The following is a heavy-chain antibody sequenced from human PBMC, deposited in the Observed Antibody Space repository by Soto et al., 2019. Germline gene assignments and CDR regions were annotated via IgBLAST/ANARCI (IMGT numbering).Heavy chain of an antibody. CDR3: ARGSKGSSWFSASYHFDS. D-gene: IGHD6-13*01. CDR2: ITSRGTTV. J-gene: IGHJ4*02. Sequence: QVQLVESGGGLVTPGGSLRLSCAASAFTFSDYYMTWFREAPGKGLEWVSYITSRGTTVYYEDSVKGRFTISRDNTKNSLYLQMNSLRAEDTAVYYCARGSKGSSWFSASYHFDSWGQGTLVTVSS. V-gene: IGHV3-11*01. CDR1: AFTFSDYY.